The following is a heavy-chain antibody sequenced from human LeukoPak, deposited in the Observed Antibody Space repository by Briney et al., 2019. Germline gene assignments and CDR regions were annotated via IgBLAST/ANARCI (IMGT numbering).Heavy chain of an antibody. V-gene: IGHV1-69*13. Sequence: SVKVSCKASGGTFSIYAIIWVRQAPGQGLEWMGGIIPIFGTANYAQKLQGRVTITADESTSPAYMELSSLRSEDTAVYYCARLAPGYCSSTSCYYMDVCGKGTTVTVSS. CDR3: ARLAPGYCSSTSCYYMDV. D-gene: IGHD2-2*01. CDR2: IIPIFGTA. J-gene: IGHJ6*03. CDR1: GGTFSIYA.